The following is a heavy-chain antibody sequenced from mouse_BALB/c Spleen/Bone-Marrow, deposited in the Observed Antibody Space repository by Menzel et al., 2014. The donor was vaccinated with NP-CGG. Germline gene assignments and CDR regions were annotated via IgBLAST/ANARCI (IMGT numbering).Heavy chain of an antibody. CDR3: ATMITAWYFDV. J-gene: IGHJ1*01. CDR1: GFNIKDTY. D-gene: IGHD2-4*01. CDR2: IDPANGNT. Sequence: VQLKQSGAELVKPGASVKLSCTASGFNIKDTYMHWVKQRPEQGLEWIGRIDPANGNTKYDPKFQGKATITADTSSNTANLQLSSLTSEDTAVYCCATMITAWYFDVWGAGTTVTVSS. V-gene: IGHV14-3*02.